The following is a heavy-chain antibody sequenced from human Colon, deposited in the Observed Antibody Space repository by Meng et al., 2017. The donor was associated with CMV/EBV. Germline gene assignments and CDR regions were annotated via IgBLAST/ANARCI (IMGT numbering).Heavy chain of an antibody. V-gene: IGHV4-34*02. CDR2: IYHSQL. J-gene: IGHJ4*02. Sequence: QVPLQQLGAGLLKPSATLSLTCTVYGGSFRNYFWTWIRQPPGKGLEWIGEIYHSQLNYNPSLKSRVTISRDTSKNQFSLKLSSVTAADTAVYYCATGSSQAWELLHYWGQGTLVTVSS. CDR3: ATGSSQAWELLHY. D-gene: IGHD1-26*01. CDR1: GGSFRNYF.